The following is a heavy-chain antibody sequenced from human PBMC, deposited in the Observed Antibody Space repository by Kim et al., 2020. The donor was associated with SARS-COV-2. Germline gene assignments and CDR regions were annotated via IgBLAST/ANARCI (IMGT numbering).Heavy chain of an antibody. D-gene: IGHD6-13*01. J-gene: IGHJ3*02. CDR3: GSAASI. CDR2: SNGGST. Sequence: SNGGSTYYADSVKGRFTISRDNSKNTLYLQMSSLRAEDTAVYYCGSAASIWGQGTMVTVSS. V-gene: IGHV3-64D*09.